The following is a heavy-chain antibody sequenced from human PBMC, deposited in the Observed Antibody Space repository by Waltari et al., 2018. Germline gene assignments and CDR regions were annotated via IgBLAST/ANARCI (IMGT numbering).Heavy chain of an antibody. Sequence: QVQLVQSGAEVKKPGSSVKVSCKASGGTFSSYAISWVRQAPGQGLEWMGGIIPRFGTANYAQKFQGRVTITADESTSTDYMELSSLRSEDTAVYYCAREKYYYDSSGYFYYYYYMDVWGKGTTVTVSS. CDR2: IIPRFGTA. CDR3: AREKYYYDSSGYFYYYYYMDV. CDR1: GGTFSSYA. V-gene: IGHV1-69*01. J-gene: IGHJ6*03. D-gene: IGHD3-22*01.